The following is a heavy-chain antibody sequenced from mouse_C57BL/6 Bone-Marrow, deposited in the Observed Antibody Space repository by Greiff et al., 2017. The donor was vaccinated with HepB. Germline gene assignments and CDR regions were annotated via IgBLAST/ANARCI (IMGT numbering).Heavy chain of an antibody. V-gene: IGHV5-17*01. CDR1: GFTFSDYG. J-gene: IGHJ2*01. CDR2: ISSGSSTI. CDR3: ARRTNWVFDY. Sequence: EVHLVESGGGLVKPGGSLKLSCAASGFTFSDYGMHWVRQAPEKGLEWVAYISSGSSTIYYADTVKGRFTISRDNAKNTLFLQMTSLRSEDTAMYYCARRTNWVFDYWGQGTTLTVSS. D-gene: IGHD4-1*01.